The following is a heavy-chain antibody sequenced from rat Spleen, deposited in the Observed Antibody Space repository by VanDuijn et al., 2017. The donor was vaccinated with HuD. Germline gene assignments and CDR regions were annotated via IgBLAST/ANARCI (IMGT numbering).Heavy chain of an antibody. V-gene: IGHV5S10*01. CDR1: GFIFSNYY. CDR3: VTRDNNYGY. Sequence: EVQLVESGGGLVQPGRSMKLSCAASGFIFSNYYMAWVRQAPKKGLEWVATIIYDDSRTYYRDSVKGRFTISRDNAKSTLYLQMDSLRSEDTATYYCVTRDNNYGYWGQGDMVTVSS. CDR2: IIYDDSRT. D-gene: IGHD1-10*01. J-gene: IGHJ2*01.